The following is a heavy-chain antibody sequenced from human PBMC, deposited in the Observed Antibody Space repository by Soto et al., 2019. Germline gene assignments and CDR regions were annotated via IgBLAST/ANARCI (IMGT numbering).Heavy chain of an antibody. Sequence: QVQLVQSGAEVKKPGSSVRVSCKASGGTFSSYTISWVRQAPGQGLEWMGRIIPILGITNYAQKFQGRVTITADKSTSTAYMELSSLRSEDTAVYYCARDRRITMVRGVEENWFDPWGQGTLVTVSS. V-gene: IGHV1-69*08. J-gene: IGHJ5*02. CDR2: IIPILGIT. D-gene: IGHD3-10*01. CDR1: GGTFSSYT. CDR3: ARDRRITMVRGVEENWFDP.